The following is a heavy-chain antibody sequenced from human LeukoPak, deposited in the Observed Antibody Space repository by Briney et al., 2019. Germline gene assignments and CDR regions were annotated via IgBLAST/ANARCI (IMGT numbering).Heavy chain of an antibody. D-gene: IGHD2-15*01. CDR2: VYYSGST. V-gene: IGHV4-59*01. J-gene: IGHJ5*02. CDR1: GDSISSYY. CDR3: ARGGNCSGGSCYSDRGWFDP. Sequence: SETLSLTCTVSGDSISSYYWSWIRQPPGKGLEWVGYVYYSGSTNYNPSLKIRVTISVDTSKNQFSLKLSSVTAADTAVYYCARGGNCSGGSCYSDRGWFDPWGQGTLVTVSS.